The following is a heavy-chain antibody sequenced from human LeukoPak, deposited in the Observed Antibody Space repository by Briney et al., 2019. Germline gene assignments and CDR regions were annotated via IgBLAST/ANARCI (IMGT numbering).Heavy chain of an antibody. CDR3: AKDGGLPYNWFDP. Sequence: SETLSLTCTVSGGSISSYYWSWIRQPPGKGLEWIGYIYYSGSTNYNPSLKSRVTISVDTSKNQFSLKLSSVTAEDTAVYYCAKDGGLPYNWFDPWGQGTLVTVSS. CDR1: GGSISSYY. V-gene: IGHV4-59*01. CDR2: IYYSGST. J-gene: IGHJ5*02. D-gene: IGHD5-12*01.